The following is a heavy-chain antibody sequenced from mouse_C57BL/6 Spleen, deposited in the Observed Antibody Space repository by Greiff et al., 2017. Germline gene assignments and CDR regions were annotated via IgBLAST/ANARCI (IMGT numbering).Heavy chain of an antibody. Sequence: QVQLQQPGAELVKPGASVKMSCKASGYTFTSYWITWVKQRPGQGLEWIGDIYPGSGSTNYNEKFKSKATLTVDTSSSTAYMQLSSLTSEDSAVYYGARYYGSSYTWFAYWGQGTLVTVSA. CDR2: IYPGSGST. V-gene: IGHV1-55*01. CDR1: GYTFTSYW. CDR3: ARYYGSSYTWFAY. D-gene: IGHD1-1*01. J-gene: IGHJ3*01.